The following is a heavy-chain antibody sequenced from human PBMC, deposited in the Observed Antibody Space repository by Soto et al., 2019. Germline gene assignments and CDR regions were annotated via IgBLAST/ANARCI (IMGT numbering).Heavy chain of an antibody. CDR1: GYSISSGYY. D-gene: IGHD2-2*01. V-gene: IGHV4-38-2*02. CDR3: ARDFPYCSSSSCQGWFDP. J-gene: IGHJ5*02. CDR2: IYHSGRT. Sequence: PSETPSLTCSVSGYSISSGYYWGWIRQPPGKGLEWIGSIYHSGRTYYNPSLQSRVTISVDTSNNQFSLKMSSVTAADTAVYYCARDFPYCSSSSCQGWFDPWGQGTPATVS.